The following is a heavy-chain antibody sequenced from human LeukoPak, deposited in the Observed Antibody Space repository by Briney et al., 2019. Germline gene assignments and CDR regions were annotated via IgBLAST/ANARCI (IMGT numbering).Heavy chain of an antibody. D-gene: IGHD6-13*01. J-gene: IGHJ4*02. CDR1: GFTFSSYA. V-gene: IGHV3-23*01. Sequence: GGSLRLSCAASGFTFSSYAMSWVRQAPGKGLEWVSAISGSGGSTYYADSVKGRFTISRDNSKNTLYLQMNSLRAEDMAVYYCASIPTQQLVVNFDYWGQGTLVTVSS. CDR3: ASIPTQQLVVNFDY. CDR2: ISGSGGST.